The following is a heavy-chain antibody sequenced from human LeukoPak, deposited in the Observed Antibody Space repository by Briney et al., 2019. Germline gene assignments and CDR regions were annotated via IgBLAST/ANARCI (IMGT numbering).Heavy chain of an antibody. V-gene: IGHV1-69*04. Sequence: GASVKVSCKASGGTFSSYAISWVRQAPGQGLEWMGRIIPILGIANYAQKFQGRVTITADKSTSTAYMELSSLRSEDTAVYYCARDAVWLGEFPHNWFDPWGQGTLVTVSS. CDR1: GGTFSSYA. CDR2: IIPILGIA. D-gene: IGHD3-10*01. J-gene: IGHJ5*02. CDR3: ARDAVWLGEFPHNWFDP.